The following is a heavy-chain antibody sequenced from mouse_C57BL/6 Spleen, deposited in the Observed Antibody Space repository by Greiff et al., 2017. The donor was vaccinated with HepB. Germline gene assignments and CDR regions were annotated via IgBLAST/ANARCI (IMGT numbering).Heavy chain of an antibody. CDR1: GFTFSDYG. CDR3: ARKRTTSRSYAMDY. D-gene: IGHD5-5*01. V-gene: IGHV5-17*01. J-gene: IGHJ4*01. CDR2: ISSGSSTI. Sequence: DVKLVESGGGLVKPGGSLKLSCAASGFTFSDYGMHWVRQAPEKGLEWVAYISSGSSTIYYADTVKGRFTISRDNAKNTLFLQMTSLRSEDTAMYYCARKRTTSRSYAMDYWGQGTSVTVSS.